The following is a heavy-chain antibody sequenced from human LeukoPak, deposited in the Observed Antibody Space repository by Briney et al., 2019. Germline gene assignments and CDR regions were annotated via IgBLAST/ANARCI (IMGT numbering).Heavy chain of an antibody. CDR1: GGSISSGGYY. V-gene: IGHV4-31*03. CDR3: ARKLGGAFDI. J-gene: IGHJ3*02. D-gene: IGHD1-26*01. CDR2: IYYSGST. Sequence: PSQTLSLTCTVSGGSISSGGYYWSWIRQHPGKGLEWIGYIYYSGSTYYNPSLKSRVTISVDTSKNQFSLQLNSVTAEDTAVYYCARKLGGAFDIWGQGTMVTVSS.